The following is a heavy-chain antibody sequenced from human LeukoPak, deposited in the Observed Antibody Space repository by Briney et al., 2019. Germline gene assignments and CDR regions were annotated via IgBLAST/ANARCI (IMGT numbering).Heavy chain of an antibody. J-gene: IGHJ4*02. CDR1: GFTFSSYS. CDR2: ISSSSSYI. Sequence: GGSLRLSCAASGFTFSSYSMNWVRQAPGKGLEWVSSISSSSSYIYYADSVKGRFTISRDNSKNTLYLQMNSLRAEDTAVYYCAKVGSSIAVAGYYFDYWGQGTLVTVSS. V-gene: IGHV3-21*04. CDR3: AKVGSSIAVAGYYFDY. D-gene: IGHD6-19*01.